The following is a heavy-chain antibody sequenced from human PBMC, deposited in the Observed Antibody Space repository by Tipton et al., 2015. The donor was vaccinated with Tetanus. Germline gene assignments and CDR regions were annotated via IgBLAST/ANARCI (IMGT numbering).Heavy chain of an antibody. J-gene: IGHJ5*02. V-gene: IGHV3-53*01. Sequence: SLRLSCAASGFTVTGNYMSWVRQAPGKGLEWVSDIYSGGDTYYADSGKGRFTISRDNSKNPLYLQMNSLRVEDTAVYYCTRDSLPTPWIIPSWGQGTLVTVSS. CDR1: GFTVTGNY. CDR2: IYSGGDT. CDR3: TRDSLPTPWIIPS. D-gene: IGHD5-12*01.